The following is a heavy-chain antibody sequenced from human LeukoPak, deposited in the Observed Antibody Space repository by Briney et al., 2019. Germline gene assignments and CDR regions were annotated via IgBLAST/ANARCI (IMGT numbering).Heavy chain of an antibody. J-gene: IGHJ4*02. CDR1: GNTLTELS. V-gene: IGHV1-24*01. CDR2: FDPGDAET. D-gene: IGHD3-9*01. Sequence: ASVKVSCKVSGNTLTELSLHWVRQAPGKGLEWMGGFDPGDAETIYAQKFQGRVTLTEDTSTDTAYMELSSLRSEDTAVYYCAGGGYYDILRYWGQGTLVTVSS. CDR3: AGGGYYDILRY.